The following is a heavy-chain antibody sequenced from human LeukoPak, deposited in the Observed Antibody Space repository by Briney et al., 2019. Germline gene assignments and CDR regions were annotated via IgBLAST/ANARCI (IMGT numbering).Heavy chain of an antibody. CDR3: AKDRCSNGIGCYYYYMDV. J-gene: IGHJ6*03. CDR2: IQSDRSNE. CDR1: RFTFSSYG. V-gene: IGHV3-30*02. D-gene: IGHD2-8*01. Sequence: GGSLRLSCAASRFTFSSYGMHWVRQAPAKGLEWVAYIQSDRSNEQYADSVRGRFSISRDSSKNILYLQINSLRAEDTAVYYCAKDRCSNGIGCYYYYMDVWGKGTTVTISS.